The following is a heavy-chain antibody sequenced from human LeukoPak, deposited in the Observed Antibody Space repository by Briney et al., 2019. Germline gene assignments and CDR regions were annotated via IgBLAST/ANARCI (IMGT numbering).Heavy chain of an antibody. CDR1: GYTFTSYG. CDR2: ISAYNGNT. Sequence: ASVKVSCKASGYTFTSYGISWVRQAPGQGLKGMGWISAYNGNTNYAQKLQGRGTMTTDTSTSTAYMELRSLRSDDTAVYYCARDLGYSYGMNFDYWGQGTLVTVSS. V-gene: IGHV1-18*04. D-gene: IGHD5-18*01. J-gene: IGHJ4*02. CDR3: ARDLGYSYGMNFDY.